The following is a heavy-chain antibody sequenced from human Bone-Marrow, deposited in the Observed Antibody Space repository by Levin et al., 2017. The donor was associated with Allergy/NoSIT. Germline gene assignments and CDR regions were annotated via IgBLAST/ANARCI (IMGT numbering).Heavy chain of an antibody. Sequence: GGSLRLSCAASGFTFNYYGMHWVRQAPGKGLEWVAGVWYDGTNEHYADSVRGRFSVSRDNSKNTLYLQMNSLRVEDMGVYYCARDQPDSGDYLGASDIWGQGTMVTVSS. V-gene: IGHV3-33*01. CDR3: ARDQPDSGDYLGASDI. CDR1: GFTFNYYG. CDR2: VWYDGTNE. J-gene: IGHJ3*02. D-gene: IGHD4-17*01.